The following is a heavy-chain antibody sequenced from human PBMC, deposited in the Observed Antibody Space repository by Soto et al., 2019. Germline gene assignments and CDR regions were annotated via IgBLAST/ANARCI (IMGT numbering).Heavy chain of an antibody. D-gene: IGHD1-7*01. V-gene: IGHV4-39*01. CDR3: ARHRRSLHPNWNYGYNWFDP. CDR1: GGSISSSSYY. Sequence: ASETLSLTCTVSGGSISSSSYYWGWIRQPPGKGLEWIGSIYYSGSTYYNPSLKSRVTISVDTSKNQFSLKLSSVTAADTAVYYCARHRRSLHPNWNYGYNWFDPWGQGTLVTVSS. J-gene: IGHJ5*02. CDR2: IYYSGST.